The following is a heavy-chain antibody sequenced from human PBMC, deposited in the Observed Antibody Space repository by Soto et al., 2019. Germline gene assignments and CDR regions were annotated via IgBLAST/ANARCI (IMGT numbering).Heavy chain of an antibody. CDR3: ARDTQLFGTGGYYYGMDV. Sequence: EVQLVESGGGLVQPGGSLRLSCGASGFTFSSYWMSWVRQAPGKGLEWVANIKQDGSEKYYVDSVKGRFTISRDNAKNSXYLQMNSLRAEDTAVYYCARDTQLFGTGGYYYGMDVWGQGTTVTVSS. J-gene: IGHJ6*02. V-gene: IGHV3-7*01. CDR2: IKQDGSEK. CDR1: GFTFSSYW. D-gene: IGHD5-18*01.